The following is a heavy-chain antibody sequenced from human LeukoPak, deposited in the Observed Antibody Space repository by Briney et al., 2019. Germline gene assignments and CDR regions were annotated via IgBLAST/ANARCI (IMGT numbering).Heavy chain of an antibody. CDR3: AKGLPITMIVVVIPVFDS. V-gene: IGHV3-30*18. CDR1: GFTLSSYG. CDR2: ISYDGRNK. J-gene: IGHJ3*02. D-gene: IGHD3-22*01. Sequence: GGSLRLSCAACGFTLSSYGMQWVGQAAGKGLEWAAVISYDGRNKYYADSVKGRFTISRENGKNTVYLEMNSLRGEGTGVYYCAKGLPITMIVVVIPVFDSWGQGPMATVSA.